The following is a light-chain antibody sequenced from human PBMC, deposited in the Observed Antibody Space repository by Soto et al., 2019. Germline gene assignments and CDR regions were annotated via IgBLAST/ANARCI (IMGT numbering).Light chain of an antibody. CDR3: SSHAGSNSPFV. CDR1: SSDVGGYNY. J-gene: IGLJ1*01. CDR2: DVG. Sequence: QSALTQPPSASGSPGQSVTISCTGTSSDVGGYNYVSWYQQHPGKAPKVMIYDVGKRPSGVPDRFSGSKSGNTASLTVSGLQDEDEDDYYCSSHAGSNSPFVFGTGTKLTVL. V-gene: IGLV2-8*01.